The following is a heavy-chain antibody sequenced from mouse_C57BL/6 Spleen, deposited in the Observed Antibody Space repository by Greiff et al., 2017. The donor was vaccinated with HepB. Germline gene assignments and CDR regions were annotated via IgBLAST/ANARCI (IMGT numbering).Heavy chain of an antibody. D-gene: IGHD2-3*01. J-gene: IGHJ4*01. CDR3: ARYPLYDYYAMDY. CDR2: IYPGSGNT. Sequence: QVQLQQSGPELVKPGASVKISCKASGYSFTSYYIHWVKQRPGQGLEWIGWIYPGSGNTKYNEKFKGKATLTADTSSSTAYMQLSSLTSEDSAVYYCARYPLYDYYAMDYWGQGTSVTVSS. V-gene: IGHV1-66*01. CDR1: GYSFTSYY.